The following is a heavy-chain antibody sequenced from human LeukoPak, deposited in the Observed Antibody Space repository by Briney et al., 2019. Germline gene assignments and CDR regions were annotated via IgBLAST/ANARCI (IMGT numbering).Heavy chain of an antibody. V-gene: IGHV3-21*01. CDR1: GXTFSSYS. D-gene: IGHD3-22*01. Sequence: GGSLRLSCAASGXTFSSYSMNWVRQAPGKGLEWVSSISSSSSYIYYADSVKGRFTISRDNAKNSLYLQMNSLRAEDTAVYYCASPYYDSSALRDIGYWGQGTLVTVSS. CDR2: ISSSSSYI. J-gene: IGHJ4*02. CDR3: ASPYYDSSALRDIGY.